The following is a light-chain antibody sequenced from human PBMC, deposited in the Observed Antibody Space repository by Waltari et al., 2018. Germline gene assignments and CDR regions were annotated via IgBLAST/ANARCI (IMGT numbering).Light chain of an antibody. CDR3: CSDAGSGTYV. J-gene: IGLJ1*01. Sequence: QSALTQPASVSGSTGQSITISCTATSSDIGKYTSVSWYQHLPGKVPKVMISEVTKRPSGVSNRFSGSKSGNTASLTISGLQADDEAEYYCCSDAGSGTYVFGTGTKLTV. CDR2: EVT. CDR1: SSDIGKYTS. V-gene: IGLV2-23*02.